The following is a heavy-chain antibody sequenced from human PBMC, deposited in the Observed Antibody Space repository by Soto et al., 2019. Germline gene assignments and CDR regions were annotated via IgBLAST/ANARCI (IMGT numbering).Heavy chain of an antibody. D-gene: IGHD5-18*01. V-gene: IGHV2-5*02. CDR2: VYWDDDK. CDR1: GFSLSSTGVG. Sequence: QITLKESGPTLVKPTQTLTLTCTFSGFSLSSTGVGVGWIRQPPGKALEWLALVYWDDDKFYSPSLRSRLANSKDTSKNQVVLTMTNMDPVDTATYYCAHRHNTEVGDYWGQGTLVTVSS. J-gene: IGHJ4*02. CDR3: AHRHNTEVGDY.